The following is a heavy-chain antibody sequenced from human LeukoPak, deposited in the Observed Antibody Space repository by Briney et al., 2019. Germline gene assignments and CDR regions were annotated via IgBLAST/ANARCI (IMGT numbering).Heavy chain of an antibody. CDR2: INIDESST. V-gene: IGHV3-74*01. CDR3: ARGPYFGDYEYFDY. J-gene: IGHJ4*02. Sequence: PGGSLRLSCAASGFIFSNYWMHWVRQATGEGLVWVSRINIDESSTTYADSVKGRFTISRDNGKNTLYLQMNSLRAEDTALYFCARGPYFGDYEYFDYWGQGNLVTVSS. CDR1: GFIFSNYW. D-gene: IGHD4-17*01.